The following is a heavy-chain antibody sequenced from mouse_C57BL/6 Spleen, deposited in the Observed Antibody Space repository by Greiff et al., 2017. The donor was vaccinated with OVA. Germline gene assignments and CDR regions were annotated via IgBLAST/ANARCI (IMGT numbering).Heavy chain of an antibody. V-gene: IGHV1-59*01. Sequence: VQLQQPGAELVRPGTSVKLSCKASGYTFTSYWMHWVKQRPGQGLEWIGVIDPSDSYTNYNQKFKGKATLTVDTSSSTAYMQLSSLTSEDSAVYYCAYDSAMDYWGQGTSVTVSS. D-gene: IGHD2-3*01. J-gene: IGHJ4*01. CDR2: IDPSDSYT. CDR1: GYTFTSYW. CDR3: AYDSAMDY.